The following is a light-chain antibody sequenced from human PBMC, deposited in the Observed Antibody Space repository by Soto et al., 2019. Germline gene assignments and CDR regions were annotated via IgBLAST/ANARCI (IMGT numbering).Light chain of an antibody. Sequence: QSALIQPPSVSGSPGQSVTISCTGTSSDVGSYDYVSWYQQHPGKVPKPMIYDVNTRPSGVPDRFSGSKSGNTASLTISGLQAEDETDYYCTSYTSSTPFYVFGTGTKVTVL. CDR2: DVN. V-gene: IGLV2-18*02. J-gene: IGLJ1*01. CDR3: TSYTSSTPFYV. CDR1: SSDVGSYDY.